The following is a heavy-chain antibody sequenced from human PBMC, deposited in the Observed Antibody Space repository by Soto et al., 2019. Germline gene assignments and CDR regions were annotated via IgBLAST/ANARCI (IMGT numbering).Heavy chain of an antibody. CDR2: IDPSDSYT. CDR1: GYSFTSNW. J-gene: IGHJ4*02. Sequence: GESLKISCKGSGYSFTSNWISWVRQMPGKGLEWMGRIDPSDSYTNYSPSFQGHVTISTDKSISTAYLHWSSLKASDTAIFYCARHRLRETTLDYWGQGTLVTVYS. CDR3: ARHRLRETTLDY. D-gene: IGHD4-17*01. V-gene: IGHV5-10-1*01.